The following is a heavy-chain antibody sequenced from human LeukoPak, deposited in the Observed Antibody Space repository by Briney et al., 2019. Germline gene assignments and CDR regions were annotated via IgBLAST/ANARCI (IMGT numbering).Heavy chain of an antibody. J-gene: IGHJ4*02. V-gene: IGHV4-34*01. D-gene: IGHD6-13*01. Sequence: PSETLSLTCAVYGGSFSDYYWSWIRQPPGKGLEWIGEINHSGSTNYNPSLKSRVTISVDTSKNQFSLKLSSVTAADTAVYYCARLRAVTRSSSWLQVRRRFDYWGQGTLVTVSS. CDR1: GGSFSDYY. CDR3: ARLRAVTRSSSWLQVRRRFDY. CDR2: INHSGST.